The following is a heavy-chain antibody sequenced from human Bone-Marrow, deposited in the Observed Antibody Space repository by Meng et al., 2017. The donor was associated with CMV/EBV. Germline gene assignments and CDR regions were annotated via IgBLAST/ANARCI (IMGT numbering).Heavy chain of an antibody. V-gene: IGHV5-51*01. CDR2: IYPGDSDT. CDR1: GYSFSSYW. CDR3: ARKSSGYDPPDY. D-gene: IGHD5-12*01. J-gene: IGHJ4*02. Sequence: KVSCKGSGYSFSSYWIGWVCQMPGKGLEWMGIIYPGDSDTRYSPSFQGQVTISADKSISTAYLQWSSLKASDTAMYYCARKSSGYDPPDYWGQGTLVTVSS.